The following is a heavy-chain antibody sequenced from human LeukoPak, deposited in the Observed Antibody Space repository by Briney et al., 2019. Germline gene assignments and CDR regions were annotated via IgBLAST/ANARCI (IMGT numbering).Heavy chain of an antibody. CDR1: GYTFTSYY. Sequence: GASVKVSCKASGYTFTSYYMHWVRQAPGQGLEWMGWISAYNGNTNYAQKLQGRVTMTTDTSTSTAYMELRSLRSDDTAVYYCARNYYDSSGYGFDPWGQGTLVTVSS. CDR3: ARNYYDSSGYGFDP. J-gene: IGHJ5*02. CDR2: ISAYNGNT. D-gene: IGHD3-22*01. V-gene: IGHV1-18*04.